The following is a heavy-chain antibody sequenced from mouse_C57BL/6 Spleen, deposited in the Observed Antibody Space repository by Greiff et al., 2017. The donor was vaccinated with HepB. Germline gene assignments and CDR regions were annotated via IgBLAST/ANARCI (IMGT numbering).Heavy chain of an antibody. Sequence: EVHLVESGPGLVKPSQSLSLTCSVTGYSITSGYYWNWIRQFPGNKLEWMGYISYDGSNNYNPSLKNRISITRDTSKNQFFLKLNSVTTEDTATYYCARDQGDYSNYFDYWGQGTTLTVSS. J-gene: IGHJ2*01. V-gene: IGHV3-6*01. D-gene: IGHD2-5*01. CDR3: ARDQGDYSNYFDY. CDR2: ISYDGSN. CDR1: GYSITSGYY.